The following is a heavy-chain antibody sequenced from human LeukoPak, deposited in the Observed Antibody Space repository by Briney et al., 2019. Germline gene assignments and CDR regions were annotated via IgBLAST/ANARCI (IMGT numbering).Heavy chain of an antibody. V-gene: IGHV3-30*04. CDR1: GFTFSSYA. CDR3: ARDLELGSDPLTDV. CDR2: ISYDGSNK. D-gene: IGHD7-27*01. J-gene: IGHJ6*02. Sequence: PGGSLRLSCAASGFTFSSYAMHWVRQAPGKGLEWVAVISYDGSNKYYADSVKGRFTISRDNSKNTLYLQMNSLRAEDTAVYYCARDLELGSDPLTDVWGQGTTVTVSS.